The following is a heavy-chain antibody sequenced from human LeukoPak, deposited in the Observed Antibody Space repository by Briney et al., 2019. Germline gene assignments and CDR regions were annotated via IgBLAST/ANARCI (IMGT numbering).Heavy chain of an antibody. CDR2: ISYDGSKK. Sequence: GGSLRLSCVASGFAFSSYGIHWVRQAPGKGLEWVALISYDGSKKYYADSVKGRFTISRDNSNCMVQLQMNSLRDEDTAVYYCARDANWGSQGVDYWGQGTLVTVSS. V-gene: IGHV3-30*04. J-gene: IGHJ4*02. CDR3: ARDANWGSQGVDY. D-gene: IGHD7-27*01. CDR1: GFAFSSYG.